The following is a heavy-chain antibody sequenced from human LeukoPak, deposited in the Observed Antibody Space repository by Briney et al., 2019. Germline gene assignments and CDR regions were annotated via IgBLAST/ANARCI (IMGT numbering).Heavy chain of an antibody. D-gene: IGHD3-16*01. V-gene: IGHV1-2*02. CDR1: GYTFTGYY. J-gene: IGHJ4*02. Sequence: ASVKVSCKASGYTFTGYYMHWVRQAPGQGLEWMGWINPNSGGTNYAQKFQGRVTMTSDTSITTAYMELSSLKFDDTAMYYCTTRGGDTLMRTEAFDYWGLGTLVTVSS. CDR3: TTRGGDTLMRTEAFDY. CDR2: INPNSGGT.